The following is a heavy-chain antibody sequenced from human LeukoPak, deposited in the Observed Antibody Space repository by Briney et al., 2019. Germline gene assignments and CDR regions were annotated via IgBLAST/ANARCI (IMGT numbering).Heavy chain of an antibody. CDR1: GGSISSDHW. CDR2: IFHIGVT. J-gene: IGHJ3*01. Sequence: SETLSLTCAVSGGSISSDHWWSWVRQPPGKSLEWIGEIFHIGVTNYKPSLKSRVSMSVDKSRHQFSLNLRSMTAADTAVYFCARGGRSAFEVWGPGTKVIVFS. CDR3: ARGGRSAFEV. V-gene: IGHV4-4*02.